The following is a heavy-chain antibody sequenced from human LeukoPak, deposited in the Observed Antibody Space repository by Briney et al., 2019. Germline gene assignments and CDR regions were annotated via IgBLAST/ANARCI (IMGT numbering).Heavy chain of an antibody. J-gene: IGHJ4*02. CDR1: GFTFSDAW. Sequence: GGSLRLSCAASGFTFSDAWMSWVRQAPGKGLEWVARIKSKNDGGTIDYAAPVKGRFTISRDDSERVLYLQMNSLEIEDTGVYYCSTDFDYWGQGTLVTVSS. CDR3: STDFDY. CDR2: IKSKNDGGTI. V-gene: IGHV3-15*01.